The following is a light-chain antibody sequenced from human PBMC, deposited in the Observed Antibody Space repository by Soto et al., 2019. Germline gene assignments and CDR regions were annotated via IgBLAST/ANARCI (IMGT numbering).Light chain of an antibody. J-gene: IGLJ3*02. CDR3: GSWDSSLSAGV. Sequence: QSVLTQPPSVSAAPGQKVTLSCSGSSANIGSNYVSWYQQVPGTAPKLLIYEDHKRPSEIPDRFSGSKYGTSATLDITGLQTGDEADYYCGSWDSSLSAGVFGGGTKLTVL. V-gene: IGLV1-51*02. CDR1: SANIGSNY. CDR2: EDH.